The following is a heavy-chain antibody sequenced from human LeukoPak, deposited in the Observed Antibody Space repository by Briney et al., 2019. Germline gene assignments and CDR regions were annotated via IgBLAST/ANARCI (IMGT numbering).Heavy chain of an antibody. CDR2: ISSSSTTI. J-gene: IGHJ5*02. CDR3: ARDGARAGWFDP. CDR1: GFTFSSYS. D-gene: IGHD3-16*01. V-gene: IGHV3-48*01. Sequence: GGSLRLSCAASGFTFSSYSMMWVRQAPGKGLEWVSYISSSSTTIHYADSVKGRFTISRDNAKNSVYLQMNSLRAEDTAVYYCARDGARAGWFDPWGQGTLVTVSS.